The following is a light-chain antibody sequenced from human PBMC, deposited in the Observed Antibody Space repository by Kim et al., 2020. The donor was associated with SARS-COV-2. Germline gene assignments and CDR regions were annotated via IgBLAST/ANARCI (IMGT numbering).Light chain of an antibody. Sequence: PGERATLSCRASQTINSNNLAWYQHKLGQAPRLLMYGTSSRATGIPDRFSGSGSGTDFTLTISRLEPEDLGIYYCQQYSGSPLYTFGQGTKLEI. CDR2: GTS. J-gene: IGKJ2*01. CDR3: QQYSGSPLYT. V-gene: IGKV3-20*01. CDR1: QTINSNN.